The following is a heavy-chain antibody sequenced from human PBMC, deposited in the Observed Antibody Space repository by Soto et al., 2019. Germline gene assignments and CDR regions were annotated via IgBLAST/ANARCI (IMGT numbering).Heavy chain of an antibody. J-gene: IGHJ4*02. CDR2: ISGSGETT. CDR3: AKVKTWTYLDF. D-gene: IGHD5-12*01. V-gene: IGHV3-23*01. CDR1: GFTFSDYG. Sequence: GGSLRLSCAASGFTFSDYGMHWVRQAPGKGPEWVSSISGSGETTYYADAVEGRFTISRDNSKNTLYLQMNSLRAEDTALYYCAKVKTWTYLDFWGQGTLVTVSS.